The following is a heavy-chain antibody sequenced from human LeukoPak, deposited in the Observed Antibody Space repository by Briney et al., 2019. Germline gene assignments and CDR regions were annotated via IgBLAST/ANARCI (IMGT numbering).Heavy chain of an antibody. J-gene: IGHJ4*02. CDR1: GYSFTSYW. V-gene: IGHV5-51*01. CDR2: IYPGDSDT. CDR3: ARLPYPYYYDSSGYYDY. Sequence: RGESLKISCKGSGYSFTSYWIGWVRQMLGKGLEWMGIIYPGDSDTRYSPSFQGQVTISADKSISTAYLQWSSLKASDTAMYYCARLPYPYYYDSSGYYDYWGQGTLVTVSS. D-gene: IGHD3-22*01.